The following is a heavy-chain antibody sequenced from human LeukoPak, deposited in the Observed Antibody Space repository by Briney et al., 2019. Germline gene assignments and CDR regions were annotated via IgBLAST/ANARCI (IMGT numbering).Heavy chain of an antibody. J-gene: IGHJ6*02. Sequence: SQTLSLTCAISGDSVSSNSAAWNWIRQSPSRGLEWLGRTYYRSKWYNDYAVSVKSRITINPDTSKNQFSLQLNSVTPEDTAVYYCAKDLSSSWGYHYGMDVWGQGTTVTVSS. D-gene: IGHD6-13*01. CDR3: AKDLSSSWGYHYGMDV. CDR2: TYYRSKWYN. V-gene: IGHV6-1*01. CDR1: GDSVSSNSAA.